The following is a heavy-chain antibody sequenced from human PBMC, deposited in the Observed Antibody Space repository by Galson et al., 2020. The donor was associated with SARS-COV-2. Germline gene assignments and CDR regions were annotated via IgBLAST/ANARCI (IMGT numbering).Heavy chain of an antibody. CDR1: GFSLSTSGMC. CDR3: ARIPNSSGWYGGLDAFDI. V-gene: IGHV2-70*01. D-gene: IGHD6-19*01. CDR2: IDWDDDK. Sequence: SGPTLVKPTQTLTLPCTFSGFSLSTSGMCVSWIRQPPGKALEWLALIDWDDDKYYSTSLKTRPTISKDTSKNQVVLTMTNMDPVDTATYYCARIPNSSGWYGGLDAFDIWGQGTMVTVSS. J-gene: IGHJ3*02.